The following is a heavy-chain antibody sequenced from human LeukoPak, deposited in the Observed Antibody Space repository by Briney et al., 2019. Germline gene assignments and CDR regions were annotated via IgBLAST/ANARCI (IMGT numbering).Heavy chain of an antibody. CDR3: ARAIRYCSSTSCYPLDAFDI. CDR1: GGSISSYY. D-gene: IGHD2-2*01. CDR2: IYYSGST. V-gene: IGHV4-59*01. Sequence: SETLSLTCTVSGGSISSYYWSWIRQPPGKGLEWIGYIYYSGSTNYNPSLKSRVTISVDTSKNQFSLKLSSVTAADTAVYYCARAIRYCSSTSCYPLDAFDIWGQGTMATVSS. J-gene: IGHJ3*02.